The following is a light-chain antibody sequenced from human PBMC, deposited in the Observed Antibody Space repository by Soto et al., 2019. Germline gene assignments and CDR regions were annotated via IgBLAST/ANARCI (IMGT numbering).Light chain of an antibody. Sequence: SARTRPPSVSGAPGQRCPISCTGSISTIVAGYDVHWYQQLPGTAPKLLIYGNSNRPSGVPDRFSGSKSGTSASLAITGLQAQDEADYYCQSYDSSLSGYVFGTGTKVTV. CDR1: ISTIVAGYD. J-gene: IGLJ1*01. V-gene: IGLV1-40*01. CDR2: GNS. CDR3: QSYDSSLSGYV.